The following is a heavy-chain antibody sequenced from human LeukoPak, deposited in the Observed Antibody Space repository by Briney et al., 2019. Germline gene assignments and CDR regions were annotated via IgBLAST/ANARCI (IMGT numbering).Heavy chain of an antibody. CDR3: ARGSFDGSGNPNAFDI. CDR2: IIPIFGTA. V-gene: IGHV1-69*06. Sequence: SVKVSSKASGYTFTSYGISWVRQAPGQGLEWMGGIIPIFGTANYAQKFQGRVTITADKSTSTAYMELSSLRSEDTAVYYCARGSFDGSGNPNAFDIWGQGTMVTVSS. CDR1: GYTFTSYG. D-gene: IGHD3-10*01. J-gene: IGHJ3*02.